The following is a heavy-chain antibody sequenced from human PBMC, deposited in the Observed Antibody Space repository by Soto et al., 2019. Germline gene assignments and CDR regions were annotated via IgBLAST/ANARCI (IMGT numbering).Heavy chain of an antibody. V-gene: IGHV4-34*01. CDR1: GGSFSGYY. D-gene: IGHD4-17*01. CDR3: ARHEFGPTPIPSYGDYCSRTY. Sequence: PSETLSLTCAVYGGSFSGYYWSWIRQPPGKGLEWIGEINHSGSTNYNPSLKSRVTISVDTSKNQFSLKLSSVTAADTAVYYCARHEFGPTPIPSYGDYCSRTYWVQGTLVT. J-gene: IGHJ4*02. CDR2: INHSGST.